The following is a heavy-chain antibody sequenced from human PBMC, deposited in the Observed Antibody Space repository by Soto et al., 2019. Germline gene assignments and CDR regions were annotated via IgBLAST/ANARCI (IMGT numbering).Heavy chain of an antibody. Sequence: QVQLQESGPGLVKPSQTLSLTCTVSGGSISSGDYYWSWIRPPPGKGLEWIGYIYYSGSTYYNPSLKNRGNISVGTSKNPFSPKRRSVTAADTAVYYCARALIPLWAHYYYGMDVWGQGTTVTVSS. D-gene: IGHD5-18*01. J-gene: IGHJ6*02. CDR2: IYYSGST. V-gene: IGHV4-30-4*01. CDR1: GGSISSGDYY. CDR3: ARALIPLWAHYYYGMDV.